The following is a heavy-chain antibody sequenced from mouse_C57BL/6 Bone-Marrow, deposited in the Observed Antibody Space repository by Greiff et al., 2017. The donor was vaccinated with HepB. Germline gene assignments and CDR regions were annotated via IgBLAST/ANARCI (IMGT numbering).Heavy chain of an antibody. CDR2: IDPENGDT. CDR3: TRIYYDYDWFAY. Sequence: VQLQQSGAELVRPGASVKLSCTASGFNIKDDYMHWVKQRPEQGLEWIGWIDPENGDTEYASKFQGKATITADTSSNTAYLQLSSLTSEDTAVYYCTRIYYDYDWFAYWGQGTLVTVSA. V-gene: IGHV14-4*01. J-gene: IGHJ3*01. CDR1: GFNIKDDY. D-gene: IGHD2-4*01.